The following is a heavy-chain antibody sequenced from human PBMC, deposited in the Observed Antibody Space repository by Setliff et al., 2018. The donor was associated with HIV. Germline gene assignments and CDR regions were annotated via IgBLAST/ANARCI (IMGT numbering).Heavy chain of an antibody. CDR3: ARDYYCSSTSCYGCCAFDI. CDR1: GYTFTGYY. CDR2: INPNSGGT. V-gene: IGHV1-2*02. Sequence: ASVKVSCKASGYTFTGYYMHWVRQAPGQGLEWMGWINPNSGGTNYAQKFQGRVTMTRNTSISTAYMELSSLRSEDTAVYYCARDYYCSSTSCYGCCAFDIWGQGTMVTVSS. D-gene: IGHD2-2*01. J-gene: IGHJ3*02.